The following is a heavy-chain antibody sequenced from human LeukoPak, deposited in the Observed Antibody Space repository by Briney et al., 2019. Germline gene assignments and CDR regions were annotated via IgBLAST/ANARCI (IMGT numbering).Heavy chain of an antibody. CDR2: IKQDGSEK. D-gene: IGHD2-21*01. CDR1: GFTFSSYW. J-gene: IGHJ4*02. CDR3: ARGAILRETFDH. V-gene: IGHV3-7*01. Sequence: GGSLRLSCAASGFTFSSYWMSWVRQAPGKGLEWVANIKQDGSEKYYVDSLKGRFTISRDNAKKSLYLQMNSLRAEDTAVYYCARGAILRETFDHWGQGTLVTVSS.